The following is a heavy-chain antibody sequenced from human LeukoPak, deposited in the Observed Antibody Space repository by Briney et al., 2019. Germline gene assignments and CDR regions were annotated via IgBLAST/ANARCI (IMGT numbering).Heavy chain of an antibody. Sequence: GESLRLSCAASGFTFSSFAMSWVRQAPGKGLEWVSTISVSGDSTNYADSVKGRFTMSRDNSKNTLYLQMNSLRAEDTAVYDCAKAPNNFWSGATRYFDDWGQGTLVTVSS. D-gene: IGHD3-3*01. CDR1: GFTFSSFA. V-gene: IGHV3-23*01. CDR2: ISVSGDST. J-gene: IGHJ4*02. CDR3: AKAPNNFWSGATRYFDD.